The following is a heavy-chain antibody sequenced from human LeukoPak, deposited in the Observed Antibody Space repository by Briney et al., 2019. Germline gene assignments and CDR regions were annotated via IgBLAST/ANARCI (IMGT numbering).Heavy chain of an antibody. CDR3: ARDRDYYDSSGYRYDY. CDR1: GFTFSSYW. Sequence: PGGSLRLSCAASGFTFSSYWMSWVRQAPGKGLEWVANIKQDGSEKYYVDSVKGRFTISRDNAKNSLYLQMNSLRAEDTAVYYCARDRDYYDSSGYRYDYWGQGTLVTVSS. D-gene: IGHD3-22*01. V-gene: IGHV3-7*03. CDR2: IKQDGSEK. J-gene: IGHJ4*02.